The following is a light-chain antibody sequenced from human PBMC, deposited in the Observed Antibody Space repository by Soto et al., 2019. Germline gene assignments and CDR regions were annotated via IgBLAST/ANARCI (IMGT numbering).Light chain of an antibody. CDR1: QSVSSSY. CDR3: QQYGSSRT. J-gene: IGKJ1*01. Sequence: EVGLTQSPGTLSLSPGERATLSCRASQSVSSSYLAWYQQKPGQAPRLLIYGASSRATGIPDRFSGSGSGTDFTLTISRLEPEDFAVYYCQQYGSSRTFGQGTKWIS. V-gene: IGKV3-20*01. CDR2: GAS.